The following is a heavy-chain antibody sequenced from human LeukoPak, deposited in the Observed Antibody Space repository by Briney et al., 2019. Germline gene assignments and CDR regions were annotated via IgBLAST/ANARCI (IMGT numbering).Heavy chain of an antibody. CDR2: ISNESDYK. Sequence: GGSLRLSCAASGFTFSNYRLNWVRQAPGTGLEWVSSISNESDYKYYADSVKGRFTTSRDNAKNSLYLQMNSLRAEDTAIYYCARDQGSLASFDLWGRGTLVTVSS. D-gene: IGHD6-13*01. CDR3: ARDQGSLASFDL. J-gene: IGHJ2*01. CDR1: GFTFSNYR. V-gene: IGHV3-21*01.